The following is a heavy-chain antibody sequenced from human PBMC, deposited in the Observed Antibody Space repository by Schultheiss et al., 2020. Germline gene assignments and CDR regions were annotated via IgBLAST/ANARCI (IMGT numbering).Heavy chain of an antibody. CDR1: GFSFSMYS. J-gene: IGHJ6*02. Sequence: GGSLRLSCAATGFSFSMYSMSWVRQAPGKGLEWVSYIGSGSSRIYYADSVKGRFTTSRDNAKKYLFLEMNSLRVEDTAVYYCAAHHYGMDVWGQGTTVTVSS. V-gene: IGHV3-48*01. CDR2: IGSGSSRI. CDR3: AAHHYGMDV.